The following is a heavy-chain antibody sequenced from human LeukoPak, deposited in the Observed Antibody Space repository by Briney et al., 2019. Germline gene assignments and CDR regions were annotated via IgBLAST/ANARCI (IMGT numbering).Heavy chain of an antibody. V-gene: IGHV3-48*03. CDR1: GFTFSSYE. J-gene: IGHJ4*02. D-gene: IGHD1-26*01. CDR3: ARTVGATDSLDY. CDR2: ISSSGSTI. Sequence: QPGGSLRLSCAASGFTFSSYEMNWVRQAPGKWLEWVSYISSSGSTIYYPDSVKGRFTISRDNAKNSLYLQMNSLRAEDTAVYYCARTVGATDSLDYWGQGTLVTVSS.